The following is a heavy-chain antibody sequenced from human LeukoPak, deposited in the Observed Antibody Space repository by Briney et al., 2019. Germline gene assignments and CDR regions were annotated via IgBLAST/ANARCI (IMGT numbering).Heavy chain of an antibody. CDR2: MNPNSGNT. D-gene: IGHD2-8*01. V-gene: IGHV1-8*03. Sequence: GASVKVSCKASGYTFNSYDINWVRQATGQGLEWMGWMNPNSGNTGYPQKFQGRVTITRNTSIGTAYMELSSLRSEDTAVYYCARGRSPSGVATSYYMDVWGKGTTVTVSS. CDR1: GYTFNSYD. J-gene: IGHJ6*03. CDR3: ARGRSPSGVATSYYMDV.